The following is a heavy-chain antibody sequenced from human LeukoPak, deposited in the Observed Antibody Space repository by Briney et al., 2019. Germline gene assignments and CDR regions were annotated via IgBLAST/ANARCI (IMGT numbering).Heavy chain of an antibody. Sequence: GGSLRLSCAASGFIFSSYAMHWVRQAPGKGLEWVSVIYSGGSTYYADSVKGRFTISRDNSKNTLYLQMNSRRAEDTAVYYCARAKGAAAHWGQGTLVTVSS. CDR3: ARAKGAAAH. V-gene: IGHV3-53*01. CDR2: IYSGGST. CDR1: GFIFSSYA. D-gene: IGHD6-13*01. J-gene: IGHJ4*02.